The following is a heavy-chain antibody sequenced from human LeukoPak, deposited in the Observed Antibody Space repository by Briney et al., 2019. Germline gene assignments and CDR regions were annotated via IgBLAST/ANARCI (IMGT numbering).Heavy chain of an antibody. CDR3: ARGGLAAEGFDY. J-gene: IGHJ4*02. Sequence: ASVKVSCKASGYTFTSYDINWVRQATGQGLEWMGWMNPNSGNTGYAQKFQGRVTMTRNTSISTAYMELSSLRSEDTAVYYCARGGLAAEGFDYWGQGTLVTVSS. V-gene: IGHV1-8*01. CDR1: GYTFTSYD. CDR2: MNPNSGNT.